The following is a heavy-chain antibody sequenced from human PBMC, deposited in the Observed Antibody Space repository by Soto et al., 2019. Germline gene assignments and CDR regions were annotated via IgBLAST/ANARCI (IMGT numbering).Heavy chain of an antibody. CDR3: ARTKAVAECYYYGVDV. CDR1: GDSVSSGSYY. Sequence: SETLSLTCTVSGDSVSSGSYYWSWIRQPPGKGLEWIGHFHYSGSTNYKPSLKSRVTMSLHTSKNQFSLKLSSVTAADTAVYYCARTKAVAECYYYGVDVWGQGTTVTVSS. J-gene: IGHJ6*02. V-gene: IGHV4-61*01. CDR2: FHYSGST. D-gene: IGHD6-19*01.